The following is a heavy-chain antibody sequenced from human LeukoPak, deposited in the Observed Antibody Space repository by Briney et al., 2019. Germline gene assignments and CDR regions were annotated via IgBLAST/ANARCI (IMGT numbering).Heavy chain of an antibody. V-gene: IGHV4-59*01. CDR1: GGSLSTYS. CDR3: ARDTTVASVMQY. CDR2: IYIKST. Sequence: SETLSLTCTVSGGSLSTYSWSWIRQFPGKGLEWIGSIYIKSTNYNPSLKSRVAISVDTSKNQFSLRLGSVTTADTAVYYCARDTTVASVMQYWGQGTLVTVSS. D-gene: IGHD6-19*01. J-gene: IGHJ4*02.